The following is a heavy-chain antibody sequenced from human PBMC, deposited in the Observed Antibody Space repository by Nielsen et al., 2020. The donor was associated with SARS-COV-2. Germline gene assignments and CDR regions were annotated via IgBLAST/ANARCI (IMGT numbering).Heavy chain of an antibody. CDR3: ARDKPYCSGGSCYPGPYGMDV. J-gene: IGHJ6*02. V-gene: IGHV3-9*01. D-gene: IGHD2-15*01. CDR2: ISWNSGSI. CDR1: GFTFDDYA. Sequence: LSLTCAASGFTFDDYAMHWVRQAPGKGLEWVSGISWNSGSIGYADSVKGRFTISRDNAKNSLYLQMNSLRAEDTAVYYCARDKPYCSGGSCYPGPYGMDVWGQGTTVTVSS.